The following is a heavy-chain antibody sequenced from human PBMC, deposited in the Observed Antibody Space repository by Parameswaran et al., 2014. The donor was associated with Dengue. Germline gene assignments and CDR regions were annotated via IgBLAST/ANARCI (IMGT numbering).Heavy chain of an antibody. CDR2: ISGSGGST. V-gene: IGHV3-23*01. CDR3: AKTSYDYYDSSGYMTN. J-gene: IGHJ4*02. D-gene: IGHD3-22*01. CDR1: A. Sequence: ARGCGQDARERGWEWVSAISGSGGSTYYADSVKGRFTISRDNSKNTLYLQMNSLRAEDTAVYYCAKTSYDYYDSSGYMTNWGQGTLVTVSS.